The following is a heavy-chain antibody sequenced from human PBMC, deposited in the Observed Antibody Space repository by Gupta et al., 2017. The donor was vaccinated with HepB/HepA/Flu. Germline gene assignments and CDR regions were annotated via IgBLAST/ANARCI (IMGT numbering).Heavy chain of an antibody. CDR3: TRTTYCGGDCPLGAFDI. CDR2: INSDGVAT. J-gene: IGHJ3*02. V-gene: IGHV3-74*01. CDR1: GSTFSRHW. Sequence: EEQLVESGGGLVQPGGSLRLSCAASGSTFSRHWMHWFRQSPGKGLVWVSRINSDGVATHYADSVRGRFTISRDNAKNTLYLQMNSLRAEDTAVYYCTRTTYCGGDCPLGAFDIWGQGTMVTVSS. D-gene: IGHD2-21*01.